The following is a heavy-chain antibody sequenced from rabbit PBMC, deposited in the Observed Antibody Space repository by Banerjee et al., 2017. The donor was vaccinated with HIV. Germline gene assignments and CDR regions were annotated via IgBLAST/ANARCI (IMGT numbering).Heavy chain of an antibody. CDR1: GFDLSNNQY. Sequence: QEQLVESGGGLVKPEGSLTLTCKASGFDLSNNQYMCWVRQAPGKGLEWIACINTSTGNTVYATWAKGRFTISKTSSTTVTLQMTSLTAADTATYFCARAGNSYPDWLDLWGPGTLVTVS. CDR3: ARAGNSYPDWLDL. CDR2: INTSTGNT. D-gene: IGHD8-1*01. J-gene: IGHJ5*01. V-gene: IGHV1S45*01.